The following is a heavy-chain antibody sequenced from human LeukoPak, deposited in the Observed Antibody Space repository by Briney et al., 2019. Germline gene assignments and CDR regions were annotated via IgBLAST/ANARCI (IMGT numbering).Heavy chain of an antibody. Sequence: SETQSLTCAVYGGSFSGYYWNWIRQSPGKGLEWIGEINHRGSTNFNPSLKSRVTMSVDTTQRQFSLRLSSVTAADTAVYYCARDEVLTQQQLAIYYYYGMDVWGQGTTVTVSS. CDR2: INHRGST. D-gene: IGHD6-13*01. CDR1: GGSFSGYY. J-gene: IGHJ6*02. CDR3: ARDEVLTQQQLAIYYYYGMDV. V-gene: IGHV4-34*01.